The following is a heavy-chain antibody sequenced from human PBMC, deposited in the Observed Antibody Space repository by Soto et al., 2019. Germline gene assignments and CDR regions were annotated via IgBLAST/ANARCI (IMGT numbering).Heavy chain of an antibody. CDR2: IGPKSGNT. CDR1: GYTFSGYY. Sequence: QVQLVQSGAEVKESGASAKVSCKASGYTFSGYYIHWVRQAPGQAPEWVGEIGPKSGNTRYAQKFQGRVTMTKDTSITTVYMELRNLSPDDTAVYFCGRGRSGEIVIFYWGQGTLVTVHS. J-gene: IGHJ4*02. CDR3: GRGRSGEIVIFY. D-gene: IGHD5-12*01. V-gene: IGHV1-2*02.